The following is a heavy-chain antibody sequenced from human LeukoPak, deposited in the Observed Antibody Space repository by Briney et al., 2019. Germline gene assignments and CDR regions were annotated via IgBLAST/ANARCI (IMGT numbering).Heavy chain of an antibody. D-gene: IGHD3-10*01. CDR3: AKDKTSLVRGVMLQ. CDR1: GFTFSSFG. Sequence: PGNSLRLSCAASGFTFSSFGMHWVPQAPGRGREWVTVISYDGSNEYYADSVEGRFTISRDNSKKTRYLQMNRLRPEDTAVYYCAKDKTSLVRGVMLQWGQGTLVTVSS. V-gene: IGHV3-30*18. CDR2: ISYDGSNE. J-gene: IGHJ4*02.